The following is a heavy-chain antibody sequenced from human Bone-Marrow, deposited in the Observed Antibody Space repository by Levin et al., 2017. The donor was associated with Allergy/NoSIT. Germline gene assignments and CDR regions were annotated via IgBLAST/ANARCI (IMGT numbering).Heavy chain of an antibody. CDR1: GYTFTSYD. Sequence: ASVKVSCKASGYTFTSYDINWVRQATGQGLEWMGWMNPNSGNTGYAQKFQGRVTMTRNTSISTAYMELSSLRSEDTAVYYCARDTLLVAKNYYYYGMDVWGQGTTVTVSS. J-gene: IGHJ6*02. D-gene: IGHD2-21*01. V-gene: IGHV1-8*01. CDR2: MNPNSGNT. CDR3: ARDTLLVAKNYYYYGMDV.